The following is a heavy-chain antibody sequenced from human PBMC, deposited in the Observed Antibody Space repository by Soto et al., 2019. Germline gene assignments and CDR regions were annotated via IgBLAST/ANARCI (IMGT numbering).Heavy chain of an antibody. J-gene: IGHJ4*02. CDR3: SRDIPQVVPASLPFDY. D-gene: IGHD2-2*02. V-gene: IGHV1-18*01. CDR1: GYTFTSYG. CDR2: ISAYNGNT. Sequence: QVQLVQSGAEVKKPGASVKVSCKASGYTFTSYGISWVRQAPGQGLEWMGWISAYNGNTNYAQKHQGRVTMTTDTSTSTAYMELRSLRSDDTAVYYCSRDIPQVVPASLPFDYWGQGTLVTVSS.